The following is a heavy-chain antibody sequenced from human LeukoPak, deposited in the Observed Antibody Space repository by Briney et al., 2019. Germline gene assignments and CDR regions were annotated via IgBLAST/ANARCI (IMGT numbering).Heavy chain of an antibody. CDR3: AREGRAHFDYFDY. CDR1: GFTFSSYA. J-gene: IGHJ4*02. CDR2: ISYDGSNK. V-gene: IGHV3-30*04. D-gene: IGHD3-10*01. Sequence: GGSLRLSCAASGFTFSSYAMHWVRQAPGKGLEWVAVISYDGSNKYYADSVKGRFTISRDNSKNTLYLQMNSLRAEDTAVYYCAREGRAHFDYFDYWGQGTLVTVSS.